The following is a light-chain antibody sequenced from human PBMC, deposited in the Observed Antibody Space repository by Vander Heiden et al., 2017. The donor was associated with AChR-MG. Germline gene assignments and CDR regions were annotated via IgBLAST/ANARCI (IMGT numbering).Light chain of an antibody. V-gene: IGKV1-39*01. CDR2: AAS. Sequence: DIQMTQSPSSLSASVGDRVTITCRASQSISSYLNWYQQKPGKAPKLLIYAASSLQSGVPSRFSGSGSGTDFTLTISSLQPEDFATYYCQQSYIFSGLTFGGGTKVEIK. J-gene: IGKJ4*01. CDR3: QQSYIFSGLT. CDR1: QSISSY.